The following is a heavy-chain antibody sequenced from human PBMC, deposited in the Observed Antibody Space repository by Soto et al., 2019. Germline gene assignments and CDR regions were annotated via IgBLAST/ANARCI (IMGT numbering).Heavy chain of an antibody. CDR2: IIPILGIA. V-gene: IGHV1-69*02. CDR1: GGTFSSYT. Sequence: QVQLVQSGAEVKKPGSSVKVSCKASGGTFSSYTISWVRQAPGQGLEWMGRIIPILGIANYAQKFQGRVTITADKSTSTAYMELSSLRSEDTAVYYCATSSPYDCGDHRRAFDIWGQGTMVTVSS. CDR3: ATSSPYDCGDHRRAFDI. D-gene: IGHD4-17*01. J-gene: IGHJ3*02.